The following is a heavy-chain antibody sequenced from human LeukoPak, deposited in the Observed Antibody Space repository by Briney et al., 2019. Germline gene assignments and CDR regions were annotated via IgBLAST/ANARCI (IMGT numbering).Heavy chain of an antibody. CDR1: GFTFSSYS. CDR2: ISSSSSYI. D-gene: IGHD3-3*01. J-gene: IGHJ6*02. V-gene: IGHV3-21*01. CDR3: ARVLGPEIFGVVIIRDPYYYYGMDV. Sequence: PGGSLRLSCAASGFTFSSYSMNWVRQAPGKGLEWVSSISSSSSYIYYADSVKGRFTISRDNAKNSLYLQMNSLRAEDTAVYYCARVLGPEIFGVVIIRDPYYYYGMDVWGQGTTVTVSS.